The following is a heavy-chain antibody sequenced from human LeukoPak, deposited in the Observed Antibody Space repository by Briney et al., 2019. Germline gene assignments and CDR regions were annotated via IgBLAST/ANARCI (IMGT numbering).Heavy chain of an antibody. CDR3: ARSRGYSGYDSVDY. J-gene: IGHJ4*02. CDR2: ISYDGSNK. D-gene: IGHD5-12*01. Sequence: GGSRRLSCAASGFTFSSYAMHWVRQAPGKGLEWVAVISYDGSNKYYADSVKGRFTISRDNSKNTLYLQMNSLRAEDTAVYYCARSRGYSGYDSVDYWGQGTLVTVSS. V-gene: IGHV3-30*04. CDR1: GFTFSSYA.